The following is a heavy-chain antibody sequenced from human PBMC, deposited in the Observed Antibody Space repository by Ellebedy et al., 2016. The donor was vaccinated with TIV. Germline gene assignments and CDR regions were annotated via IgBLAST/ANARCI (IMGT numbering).Heavy chain of an antibody. D-gene: IGHD1-14*01. V-gene: IGHV3-21*04. CDR1: GFTFSSYS. Sequence: GESLKISCAASGFTFSSYSMNWVRQAPGKGLEWVSSISSSSSYIYYADSVKGRFTISRDIAKNSLYPQMNSLKAEDKAVYYCARDIGIHDAFDIWGQGTMVTVSS. CDR2: ISSSSSYI. J-gene: IGHJ3*02. CDR3: ARDIGIHDAFDI.